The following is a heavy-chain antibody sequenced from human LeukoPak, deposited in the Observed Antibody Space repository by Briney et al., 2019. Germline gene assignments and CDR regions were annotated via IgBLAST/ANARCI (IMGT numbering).Heavy chain of an antibody. CDR3: ARAGVGDYNDVAFDY. D-gene: IGHD4-17*01. CDR1: GGSISSGGYS. J-gene: IGHJ4*02. Sequence: SETLSLTCAVSGGSISSGGYSWSWIRQPPGKGLEWIGYIYHSGSTYYNPSLKSRVTISVDRSKNQFSLKLSSVTAADTAVYYCARAGVGDYNDVAFDYWGQGTLVTVSS. CDR2: IYHSGST. V-gene: IGHV4-30-2*01.